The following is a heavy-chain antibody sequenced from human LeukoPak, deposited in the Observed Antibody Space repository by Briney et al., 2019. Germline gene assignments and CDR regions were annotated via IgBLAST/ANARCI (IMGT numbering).Heavy chain of an antibody. CDR3: AKHKENYGDSCLDDY. J-gene: IGHJ4*02. CDR1: GFTFSTYS. D-gene: IGHD4-17*01. CDR2: ISSSSSYI. V-gene: IGHV3-21*04. Sequence: GGSLRLSCAASGFTFSTYSIHWVRQAPGKGLEWVSSISSSSSYIYYADSVKGRLTISRDNSKNTLYLQMNSLRGEDTAVYYCAKHKENYGDSCLDDYWGQGTLVTVSS.